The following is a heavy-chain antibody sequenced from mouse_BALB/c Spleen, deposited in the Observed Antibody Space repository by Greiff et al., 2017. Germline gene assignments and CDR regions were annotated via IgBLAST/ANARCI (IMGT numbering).Heavy chain of an antibody. J-gene: IGHJ2*01. Sequence: EVQLQQSGPELVKPWASVKISCKASGYSFTGYFMNWVKQSHGKSLEWIGRINPYNGDTFYNQKFKGKATLTVNKSSRTAHMGLLSLTTEDSAVYYCGRDGSYAFDDWGEGTTLTVSS. D-gene: IGHD1-1*02. CDR3: GRDGSYAFDD. CDR2: INPYNGDT. V-gene: IGHV1-37*01. CDR1: GYSFTGYF.